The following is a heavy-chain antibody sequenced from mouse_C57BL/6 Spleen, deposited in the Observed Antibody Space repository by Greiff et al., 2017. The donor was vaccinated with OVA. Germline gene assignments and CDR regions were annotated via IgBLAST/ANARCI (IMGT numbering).Heavy chain of an antibody. CDR2: IDPETGGT. Sequence: QVQLQQSGAELVRPGASVTLSCKASGYTFTDYEMHWVKQPPVHGLEWIGAIDPETGGTAYNQKFKGKAILTADKSSSTAYMELRSLTSEDSAVYYCTRDSNYYDYWGQGTTLTVSS. CDR3: TRDSNYYDY. J-gene: IGHJ2*01. D-gene: IGHD2-5*01. V-gene: IGHV1-15*01. CDR1: GYTFTDYE.